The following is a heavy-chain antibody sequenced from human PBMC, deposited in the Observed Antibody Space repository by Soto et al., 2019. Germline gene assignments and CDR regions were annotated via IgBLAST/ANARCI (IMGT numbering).Heavy chain of an antibody. D-gene: IGHD3-22*01. J-gene: IGHJ3*02. CDR3: ARSHDRSGNDAFDI. Sequence: PSETLSLTCAVSGYSISSSNWWGWIRQPPGKGLEWIGYIYYSGSTYYNPSLKSRVTMSVDTSKNQFSLKLSSVTAVDTAVYYCARSHDRSGNDAFDIWGQGTRVTVSS. V-gene: IGHV4-28*01. CDR2: IYYSGST. CDR1: GYSISSSNW.